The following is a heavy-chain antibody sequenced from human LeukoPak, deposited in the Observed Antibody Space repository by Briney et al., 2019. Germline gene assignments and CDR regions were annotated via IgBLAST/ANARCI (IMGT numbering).Heavy chain of an antibody. CDR3: ARVRYYYDSSGYYLDY. V-gene: IGHV4-34*01. J-gene: IGHJ4*02. CDR2: INHSGST. D-gene: IGHD3-22*01. CDR1: GGSFSGYY. Sequence: SETLSLTCAFYGGSFSGYYWSWIRQPPGKGLEWIGEINHSGSTNYNPSLKSRVTISVDTSKNQFSLKLSSVTAADTAVYYCARVRYYYDSSGYYLDYWGQGTLVTVSS.